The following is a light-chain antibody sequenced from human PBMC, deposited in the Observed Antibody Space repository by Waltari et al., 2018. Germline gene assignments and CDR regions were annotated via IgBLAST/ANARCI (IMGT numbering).Light chain of an antibody. Sequence: DGVMTQSPLSLPVTLGQPATISCRSSQSLVHSDGKTYLNWFQQRPGQSPRRLIYKVFNRDSGVPERFSGSGSGTDFTLTISRVEAEDVGTYYCMQATQWPLTFGQGTKVEIK. CDR1: QSLVHSDGKTY. CDR2: KVF. CDR3: MQATQWPLT. J-gene: IGKJ1*01. V-gene: IGKV2-30*02.